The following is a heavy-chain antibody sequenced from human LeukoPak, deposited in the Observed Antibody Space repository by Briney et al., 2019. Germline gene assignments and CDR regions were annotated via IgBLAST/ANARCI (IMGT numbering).Heavy chain of an antibody. CDR1: GFTFSSYA. V-gene: IGHV3-23*01. CDR2: ISGSGGST. Sequence: GGSLRLSCAASGFTFSSYAMSWVRQAPGKGLEWVSAISGSGGSTYYADSVKGRFTISRDNSKNTLYLQMNSLRAEDTAVYYCAKGAGRGSYYFRAFDIWGQGTMVTVSS. CDR3: AKGAGRGSYYFRAFDI. J-gene: IGHJ3*02. D-gene: IGHD1-26*01.